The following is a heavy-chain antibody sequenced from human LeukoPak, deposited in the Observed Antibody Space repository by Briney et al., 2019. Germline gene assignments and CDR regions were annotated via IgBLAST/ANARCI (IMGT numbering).Heavy chain of an antibody. V-gene: IGHV3-53*01. CDR1: GFTVSSNY. CDR3: ARGSSWSLIDY. CDR2: IYSGGST. D-gene: IGHD6-13*01. J-gene: IGHJ4*02. Sequence: PGGSLRLSCAASGFTVSSNYMSWVRQAPGKGLEWVSVIYSGGSTYYADSVKGRFTISRDNSKNTLYLQMNSLRAEDTAVYYCARGSSWSLIDYWGQGTLVTVSS.